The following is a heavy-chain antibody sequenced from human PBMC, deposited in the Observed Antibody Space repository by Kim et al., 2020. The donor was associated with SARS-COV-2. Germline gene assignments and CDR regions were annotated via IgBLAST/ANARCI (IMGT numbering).Heavy chain of an antibody. D-gene: IGHD4-17*01. V-gene: IGHV3-66*01. CDR3: ARGYGDYFKELGNGFDY. Sequence: GGSLRLSCAASGFTVSSNYMSWVRQAPGKGLEWVSVIYSGGSTYYADSVKGRFTISRDNSKNTLYLQMNSLRAEDTAVYYCARGYGDYFKELGNGFDYWGQGTLVTVSS. CDR2: IYSGGST. J-gene: IGHJ4*02. CDR1: GFTVSSNY.